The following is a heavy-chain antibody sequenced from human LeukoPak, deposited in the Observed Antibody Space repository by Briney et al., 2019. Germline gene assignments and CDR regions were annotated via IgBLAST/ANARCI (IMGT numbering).Heavy chain of an antibody. CDR3: ARDGYRSMYSSGCNWFDP. CDR2: VRGSGGAT. J-gene: IGHJ5*02. D-gene: IGHD6-19*01. CDR1: GFTFSNYA. V-gene: IGHV3-23*01. Sequence: GGSLRLSCAASGFTFSNYAMTWVRQAPGKGLEWVSTVRGSGGATYYADSVTGRFTISRDNSKNTLYLQMNSLRAEDTAVYYCARDGYRSMYSSGCNWFDPWGQGTLVTVSS.